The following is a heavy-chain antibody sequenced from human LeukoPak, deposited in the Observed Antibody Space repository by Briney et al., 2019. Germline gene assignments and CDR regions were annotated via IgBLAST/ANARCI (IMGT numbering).Heavy chain of an antibody. J-gene: IGHJ4*02. CDR1: GYTFTSYD. CDR2: MNPNSGNT. Sequence: ASVKVSCKASGYTFTSYDINWVRQATGQGLEWMGWMNPNSGNTGYAQKFQGRVTMTRNTSISTAYMELSSLRSEDTAVYYCARGSIVGATVDLDYWGQGTLVTVSS. D-gene: IGHD1-26*01. V-gene: IGHV1-8*01. CDR3: ARGSIVGATVDLDY.